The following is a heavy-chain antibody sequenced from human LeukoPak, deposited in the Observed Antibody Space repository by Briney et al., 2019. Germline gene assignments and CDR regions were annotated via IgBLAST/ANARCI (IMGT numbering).Heavy chain of an antibody. CDR2: IYPGDSDT. Sequence: GESLKISCQGSGYNFPIYWIGWVRQMPGQGLEWMGIIYPGDSDTRYSPSFQGQVTISADKSISTAYLQWSSLKASDTAMYYCARHSGSGSYGDAFDIWGQGTMVTVSS. D-gene: IGHD1-26*01. CDR1: GYNFPIYW. J-gene: IGHJ3*02. V-gene: IGHV5-51*01. CDR3: ARHSGSGSYGDAFDI.